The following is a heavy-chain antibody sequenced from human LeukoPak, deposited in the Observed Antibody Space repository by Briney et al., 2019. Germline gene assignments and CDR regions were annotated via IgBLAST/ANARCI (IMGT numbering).Heavy chain of an antibody. J-gene: IGHJ4*02. D-gene: IGHD2-2*01. CDR2: ISYDGSNK. CDR3: AKDCGLVPAAIGPADY. Sequence: GRSLRLSCVASGFTFSSYGMHWVRQAPGKGLEWVAVISYDGSNKYYADSVKGRFTISRDNSKNTLYLQMNSLRAEDTAVYYCAKDCGLVPAAIGPADYWGQGTLVTVSS. CDR1: GFTFSSYG. V-gene: IGHV3-30*18.